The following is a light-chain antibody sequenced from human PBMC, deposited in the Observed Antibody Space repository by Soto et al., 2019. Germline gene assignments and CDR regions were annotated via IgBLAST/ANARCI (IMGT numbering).Light chain of an antibody. J-gene: IGLJ1*01. CDR2: DVS. CDR3: SSYTPSGFV. Sequence: QSALTQPASVSGSPGQWLTISCTGTNSDVGGYNYVSWFQQHPGKAPKLMIYDVSARPSGVSNRFSGSKSGNTASLTISGLQAKDEADYYCSSYTPSGFVFGPGTKLTVL. V-gene: IGLV2-14*01. CDR1: NSDVGGYNY.